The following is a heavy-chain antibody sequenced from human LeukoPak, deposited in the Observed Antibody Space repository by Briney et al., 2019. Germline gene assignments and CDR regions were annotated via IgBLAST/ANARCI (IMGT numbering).Heavy chain of an antibody. CDR3: ARDMRSSGYFAYFDY. D-gene: IGHD3-22*01. CDR1: GGSISSSSYY. CDR2: IYYSGST. V-gene: IGHV4-39*07. J-gene: IGHJ4*02. Sequence: SETLSLTCTVSGGSISSSSYYWGWIRQPPGKGLEWIGSIYYSGSTYYNPSLKSRVTISVDTSKNQFSLKLSSVTAADTAVYYCARDMRSSGYFAYFDYWGQGALVTVSS.